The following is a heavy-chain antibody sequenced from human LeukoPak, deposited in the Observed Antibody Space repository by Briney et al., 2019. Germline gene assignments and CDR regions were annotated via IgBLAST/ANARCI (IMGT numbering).Heavy chain of an antibody. V-gene: IGHV1-2*02. CDR2: ISPKSGGT. CDR3: ARGRDSGSRTYYFDL. Sequence: ASVTVSCKASGYTFTDYYLHWMRHAPGQGPEWLSWISPKSGGTNFAQKFQSRVTLTSDTSIGTAFMELTRLRSDDTAVYYCARGRDSGSRTYYFDLWGQGTLVTVS. J-gene: IGHJ4*02. CDR1: GYTFTDYY. D-gene: IGHD1-26*01.